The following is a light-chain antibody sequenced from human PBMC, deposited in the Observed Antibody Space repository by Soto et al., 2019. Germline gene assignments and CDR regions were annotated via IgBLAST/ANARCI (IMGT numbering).Light chain of an antibody. V-gene: IGLV2-14*01. Sequence: SALTQPASVSGSPGQSITISCTGTSSDVGGYNYVSWYQQHPGKAPKLMIYEVSNRPSGVSNRFSGSKSGNTASLTISGLQAEDEADYYCSSYTSSSLEVFGGGTKVTVL. CDR2: EVS. J-gene: IGLJ2*01. CDR1: SSDVGGYNY. CDR3: SSYTSSSLEV.